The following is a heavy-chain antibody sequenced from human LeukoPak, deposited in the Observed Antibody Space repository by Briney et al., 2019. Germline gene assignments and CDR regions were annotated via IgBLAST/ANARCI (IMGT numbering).Heavy chain of an antibody. CDR2: ISYDGSNK. D-gene: IGHD2-2*02. Sequence: GGSLRLSCAASGFTFSSYAMHWVRQAPGKGLEWVAVISYDGSNKYHADSVKGRFTISRDNSKNTLYLEMNSLRVEDTAVYYCARGFSYTLYCFDYWGQGTLVTVSS. V-gene: IGHV3-30-3*01. J-gene: IGHJ4*02. CDR3: ARGFSYTLYCFDY. CDR1: GFTFSSYA.